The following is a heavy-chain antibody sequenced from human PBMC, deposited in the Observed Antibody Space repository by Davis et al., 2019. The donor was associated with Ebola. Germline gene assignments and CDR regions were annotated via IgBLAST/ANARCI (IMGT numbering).Heavy chain of an antibody. CDR2: IYYSWST. Sequence: PSETLSLTCTVSGGSVSSGSYYWSWIRQPPGKGLEWIGYIYYSWSTNYNPSLKSRVTISVDTSKNQFSLKLSSVTAADTAVYYCARAGYYDSSVPVGWFDPWGQGTLVTVSS. V-gene: IGHV4-61*01. CDR1: GGSVSSGSYY. J-gene: IGHJ5*02. D-gene: IGHD3-22*01. CDR3: ARAGYYDSSVPVGWFDP.